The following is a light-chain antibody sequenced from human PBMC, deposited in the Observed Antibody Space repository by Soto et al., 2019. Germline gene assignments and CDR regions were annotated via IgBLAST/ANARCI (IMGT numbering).Light chain of an antibody. CDR3: GTWDSSLSAVV. V-gene: IGLV1-51*01. J-gene: IGLJ3*02. CDR1: SSNIGNNY. Sequence: QSVLTQPPSVSAAPGQKVTISCSGSSSNIGNNYVSWYQHVPGTAPKLLIYDDNERPSGIPDRFSGSKSGTSATLGITGLQTGDEADYHCGTWDSSLSAVVFGGGTKLTVL. CDR2: DDN.